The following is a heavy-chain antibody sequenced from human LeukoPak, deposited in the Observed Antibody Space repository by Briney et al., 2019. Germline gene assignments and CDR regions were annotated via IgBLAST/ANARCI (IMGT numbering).Heavy chain of an antibody. V-gene: IGHV3-30*02. CDR2: IWYDGSNK. D-gene: IGHD3-22*01. CDR3: ATPASYDSSGPLDY. Sequence: RGSLRLSCAASGFTFSSYGMHWVRQAPGKGLEWVAVIWYDGSNKYYADSVKGRFTISRDNSKNTLYLQMNSLRAEDTAVYYCATPASYDSSGPLDYWGQGTLVTVSS. CDR1: GFTFSSYG. J-gene: IGHJ4*02.